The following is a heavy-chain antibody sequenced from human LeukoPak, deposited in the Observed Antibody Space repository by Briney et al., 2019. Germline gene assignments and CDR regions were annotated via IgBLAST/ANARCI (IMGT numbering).Heavy chain of an antibody. CDR3: ARGGSGKWLLSYYFDY. CDR2: IKQDGSEK. D-gene: IGHD5-18*01. Sequence: GGSLRLSCAASGFTFSSYWMSWVRQAPGKGLEWVANIKQDGSEKYYVDSVKGRFTISRDNAKNSLYLQMNSLRAEDTAVYYCARGGSGKWLLSYYFDYWGQGTLVTVSS. V-gene: IGHV3-7*03. CDR1: GFTFSSYW. J-gene: IGHJ4*02.